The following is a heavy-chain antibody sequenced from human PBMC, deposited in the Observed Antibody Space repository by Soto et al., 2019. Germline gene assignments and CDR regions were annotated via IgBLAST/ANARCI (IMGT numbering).Heavy chain of an antibody. CDR2: IREGGEST. CDR3: APHVHCSGGSCHYDAFDI. CDR1: GFIFGNYM. V-gene: IGHV3-23*01. J-gene: IGHJ3*02. Sequence: EVQLLESGGGLVQPGESLRLSCAFSGFIFGNYMMTWVRQAPGKGLEWVSTIREGGESTYYADSVKGRFTISRDNSKNTLYLQMYSLGVEDTAVYYCAPHVHCSGGSCHYDAFDIRGQGTMVTVSS. D-gene: IGHD2-15*01.